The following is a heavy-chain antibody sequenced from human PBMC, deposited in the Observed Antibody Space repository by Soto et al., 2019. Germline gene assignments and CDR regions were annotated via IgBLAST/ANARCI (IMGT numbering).Heavy chain of an antibody. V-gene: IGHV1-18*01. J-gene: IGHJ4*02. CDR3: ARFCSSTSCNPNPYCGGDCYQYYFDY. D-gene: IGHD2-21*02. Sequence: ASVKVSCKASGYTFTSYGISWVRQAPGQGLEWMGWVSAYNGNTNYAQKLQGRVTMTTDTSTSTAYMELRSLRPDDTAVYYCARFCSSTSCNPNPYCGGDCYQYYFDYWGQGTLVTVSS. CDR2: VSAYNGNT. CDR1: GYTFTSYG.